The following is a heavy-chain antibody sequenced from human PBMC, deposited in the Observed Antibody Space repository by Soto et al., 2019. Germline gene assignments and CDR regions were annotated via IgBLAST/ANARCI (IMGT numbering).Heavy chain of an antibody. CDR3: ARDPVVPAAKGRRYFDL. CDR2: ISAYNGNT. Sequence: QVQLVQSGAEVKKPGASVKVSCKASGYTFTSYVISWVRQAPGQGLEWMGWISAYNGNTNYAQKLQGIVTMTTDTSTSTAYMELRSLRSDDTAVYYCARDPVVPAAKGRRYFDLWGRGNLVTVSS. D-gene: IGHD2-2*01. J-gene: IGHJ2*01. CDR1: GYTFTSYV. V-gene: IGHV1-18*01.